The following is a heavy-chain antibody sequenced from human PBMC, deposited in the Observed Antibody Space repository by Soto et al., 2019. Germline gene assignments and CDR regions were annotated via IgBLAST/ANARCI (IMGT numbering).Heavy chain of an antibody. CDR3: ARVSYYDFWSGYHDYYYYGMDV. Sequence: PSETLSLTCTVSGGSVSSGSYYWSWIRQPPGKGLEWIGYIYYSGSTNYNPSLKSRVTISVDTSKNQFSLKLSSVTAADTAVYYCARVSYYDFWSGYHDYYYYGMDVWGQGTTVTVPS. D-gene: IGHD3-3*01. CDR2: IYYSGST. J-gene: IGHJ6*02. V-gene: IGHV4-61*01. CDR1: GGSVSSGSYY.